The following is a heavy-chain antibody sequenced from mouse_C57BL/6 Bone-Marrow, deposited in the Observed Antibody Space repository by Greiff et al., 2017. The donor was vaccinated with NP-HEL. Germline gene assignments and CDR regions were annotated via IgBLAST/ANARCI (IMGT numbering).Heavy chain of an antibody. D-gene: IGHD1-1*01. CDR3: ARPQLREGYFDV. CDR2: ISSGGSYT. Sequence: EVQLVESGGDLVKPGGSLKLSCAASGFTFSSYGMSWVRQTPDKRLEWVATISSGGSYTYYPDSVKGRFTISRDNAKNTLYLQMSSLKSEDTAMYYCARPQLREGYFDVWGTGTTVTVSS. CDR1: GFTFSSYG. V-gene: IGHV5-6*01. J-gene: IGHJ1*03.